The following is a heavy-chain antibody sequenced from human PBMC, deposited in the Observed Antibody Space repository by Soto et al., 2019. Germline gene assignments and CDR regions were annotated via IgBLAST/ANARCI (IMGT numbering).Heavy chain of an antibody. D-gene: IGHD2-2*01. CDR1: GGSISSISYY. CDR3: ARVDIAVVPSTTFDY. V-gene: IGHV4-39*01. CDR2: IKYSGHT. Sequence: QLQLQESGPGLVKPSETLALTCTVSGGSISSISYYWGWIRQPPGTGLEWIGSIKYSGHTFYNPSLKSRVTMSVDTSKNQFSLRLSSVTAAETAVYYCARVDIAVVPSTTFDYWGQGTLVTVSS. J-gene: IGHJ4*02.